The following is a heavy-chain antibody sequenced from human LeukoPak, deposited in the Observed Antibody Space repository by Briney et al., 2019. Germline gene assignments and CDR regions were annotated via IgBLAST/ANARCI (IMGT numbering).Heavy chain of an antibody. D-gene: IGHD1-26*01. CDR1: GHTFTNYG. Sequence: ASVKVSCKASGHTFTNYGITWVRQAPGQGLEWMGWISAYNGNTNYAQKLQGRITLTRDMSATTDYMELSSLTSEDTAVYYCARDNSVGDIAWWFDPWGQGTLVTVSS. CDR2: ISAYNGNT. CDR3: ARDNSVGDIAWWFDP. V-gene: IGHV1-18*01. J-gene: IGHJ5*02.